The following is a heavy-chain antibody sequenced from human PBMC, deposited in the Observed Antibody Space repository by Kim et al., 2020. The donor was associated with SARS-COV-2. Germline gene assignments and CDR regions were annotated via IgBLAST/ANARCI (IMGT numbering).Heavy chain of an antibody. J-gene: IGHJ4*02. CDR3: ARRGDQQWTTSHFDY. V-gene: IGHV4-4*02. CDR2: IYHSGST. D-gene: IGHD4-4*01. CDR1: GGSISSSNW. Sequence: SETLSLTCAVSGGSISSSNWWSWVRQPPGKGLEWIGEIYHSGSTNYNPSLKSRVTISVDKSKNQFSLKLSSVTAADTAVYYCARRGDQQWTTSHFDYWGQGTLVTVSS.